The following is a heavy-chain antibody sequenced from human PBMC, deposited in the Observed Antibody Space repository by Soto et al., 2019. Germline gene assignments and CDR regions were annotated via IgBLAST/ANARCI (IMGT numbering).Heavy chain of an antibody. CDR3: ARGGYYDFWSGYYRPADYYYYYMDV. Sequence: PSETLSLTCTVSGGSISSYYWSWIRQPPGKGLEWIGYIYYSGSTNYNPSLKSRVTISVDTSKNQFSLKLSSVTAADTAVYYCARGGYYDFWSGYYRPADYYYYYMDVWGKGTTVTVSS. CDR1: GGSISSYY. J-gene: IGHJ6*03. V-gene: IGHV4-59*01. D-gene: IGHD3-3*01. CDR2: IYYSGST.